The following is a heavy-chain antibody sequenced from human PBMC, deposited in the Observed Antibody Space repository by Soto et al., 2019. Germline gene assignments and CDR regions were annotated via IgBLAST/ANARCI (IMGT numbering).Heavy chain of an antibody. CDR3: GLDGYYDILTGYYPWDYYYGMDV. D-gene: IGHD3-9*01. CDR2: IRSKAYGGTT. CDR1: GFTFGDYA. Sequence: QSGGSLRLSCTASGFTFGDYAMSWVRQAPGKGLEWVGFIRSKAYGGTTEYAASVKGRFTISRDDSKSIAYLQMNSLKTEDTAVYYCGLDGYYDILTGYYPWDYYYGMDVWGQGTTVTVSS. V-gene: IGHV3-49*04. J-gene: IGHJ6*02.